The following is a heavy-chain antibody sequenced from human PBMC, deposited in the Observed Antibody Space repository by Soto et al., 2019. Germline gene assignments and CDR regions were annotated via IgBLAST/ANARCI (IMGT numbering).Heavy chain of an antibody. D-gene: IGHD2-2*01. J-gene: IGHJ4*02. Sequence: PGGSLRLSCAASGFTFRNYAMSWARQAPGKGLEWVSAISGSGGTTHYADSVKGRFTISRDNSKNALYLQMNSLRVEDTAVYYCAKDRSSTSCYAFDYWGQGRLVTVSS. CDR1: GFTFRNYA. CDR3: AKDRSSTSCYAFDY. CDR2: ISGSGGTT. V-gene: IGHV3-23*01.